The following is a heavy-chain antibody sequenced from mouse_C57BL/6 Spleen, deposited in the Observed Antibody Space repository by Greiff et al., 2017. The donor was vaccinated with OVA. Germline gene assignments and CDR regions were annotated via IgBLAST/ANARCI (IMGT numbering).Heavy chain of an antibody. J-gene: IGHJ4*01. CDR1: WFSLTSYG. Sequence: VQLQQSGPGLVAPSQSLSITRTVSWFSLTSYGVDWVRQSPGKGLEWLGVIWGVGSINYNSALKSRLSISKDNSKSQVFLQMNRQQTDETAIYYCARKLTGTWAMDYWGQGTSVTVSS. CDR2: IWGVGSI. CDR3: ARKLTGTWAMDY. D-gene: IGHD4-1*01. V-gene: IGHV2-6*01.